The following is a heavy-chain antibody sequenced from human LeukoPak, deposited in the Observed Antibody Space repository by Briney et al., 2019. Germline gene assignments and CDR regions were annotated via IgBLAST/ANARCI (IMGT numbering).Heavy chain of an antibody. CDR1: GGTFSSYA. CDR3: ARDSRGYSGYDSY. CDR2: IIPILGIA. D-gene: IGHD5-12*01. J-gene: IGHJ4*02. V-gene: IGHV1-69*04. Sequence: SVKVSCKASGGTFSSYAISWVRQAPGQGLEWMGRIIPILGIANYAQKFQGRVTITADKSTSTAYMELSSPRSEDTAVYYCARDSRGYSGYDSYWGQGTLVTVSS.